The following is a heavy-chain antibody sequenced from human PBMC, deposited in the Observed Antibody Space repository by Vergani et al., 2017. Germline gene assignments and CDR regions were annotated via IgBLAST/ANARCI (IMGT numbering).Heavy chain of an antibody. CDR2: IYYSGST. J-gene: IGHJ4*02. V-gene: IGHV4-34*11. Sequence: QVQLQQWGAGLLKPSETLSLTCAVYGGSFSGYYWSWIRQPPGKGLEWIGYIYYSGSTNYNPSLKSRVTISVDTSKNQFSLKLSSVTAADTAVDYCARGSSYYDSSGTFDYWGQGTLVTVSS. CDR3: ARGSSYYDSSGTFDY. CDR1: GGSFSGYY. D-gene: IGHD3-22*01.